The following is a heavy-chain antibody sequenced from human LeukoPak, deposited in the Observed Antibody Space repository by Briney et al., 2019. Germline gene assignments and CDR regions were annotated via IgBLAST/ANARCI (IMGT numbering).Heavy chain of an antibody. V-gene: IGHV3-21*01. D-gene: IGHD6-6*01. CDR2: ISSSSSYI. CDR1: GFTFSSYS. Sequence: GGSLRLSCAASGFTFSSYSMNWVRQAPGKGLEWVSSISSSSSYIYYADSVKGRFTIPRDNAKNSLYLQMNSQRAEDTAVYYCARAGSSNFDYWGQGTLVTVSS. CDR3: ARAGSSNFDY. J-gene: IGHJ4*02.